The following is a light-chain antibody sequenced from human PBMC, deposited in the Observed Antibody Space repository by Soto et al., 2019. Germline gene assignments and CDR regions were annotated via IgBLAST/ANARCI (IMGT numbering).Light chain of an antibody. Sequence: QSALAQPASVSGSPGQSITLSCTGTSSDVGGYNYVSWYQQHPGKAPKLMIYDVSNRPSGVSNRFSGSKSGNTASLTISGLQAEDEADYYCSSYTSSSKVFGTGTKVTV. J-gene: IGLJ1*01. V-gene: IGLV2-14*01. CDR1: SSDVGGYNY. CDR3: SSYTSSSKV. CDR2: DVS.